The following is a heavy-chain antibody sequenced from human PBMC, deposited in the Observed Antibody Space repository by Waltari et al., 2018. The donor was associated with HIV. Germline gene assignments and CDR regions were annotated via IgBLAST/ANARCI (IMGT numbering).Heavy chain of an antibody. J-gene: IGHJ4*02. D-gene: IGHD2-21*02. CDR3: ARLHIVVVTGIPVGPFDN. CDR2: IHYTGST. Sequence: QLQESGPGLVKPTETLSLTCVSNTSIDIDSFYWGWIRQTPGKGLEWIASIHYTGSTTSNPSLSSRAAMSVDTSKNQFSLSLTSVTAADTAVYFCARLHIVVVTGIPVGPFDNWGRGTLVTVSS. CDR1: NTSIDIDSFY. V-gene: IGHV4-39*01.